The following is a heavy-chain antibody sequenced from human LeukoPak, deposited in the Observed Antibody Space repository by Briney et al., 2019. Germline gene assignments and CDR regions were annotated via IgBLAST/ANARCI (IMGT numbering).Heavy chain of an antibody. CDR3: ATGSGT. CDR1: GFTFRSYG. Sequence: GGSLRLSCAASGFTFRSYGMHWVRQAPGEGLEWVSAIGGSGSSTYYTDSVKGRFTISRDNSKNTLYLQMISLRAEDTAVYYCATGSGTWGQGTRVTVSS. CDR2: IGGSGSST. V-gene: IGHV3-23*01. J-gene: IGHJ5*02.